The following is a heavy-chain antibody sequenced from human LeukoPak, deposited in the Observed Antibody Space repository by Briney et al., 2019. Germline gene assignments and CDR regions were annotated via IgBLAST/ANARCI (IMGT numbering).Heavy chain of an antibody. Sequence: GGSLRLSCAASKFTFSSYSMHWVRQAPGKGLEWVAVISYDGSNKYYADSVKGRFTISRDNSKNTLYLQMNSLRAEDTAVYYCAKVNWRSFDYWGQGTLVTVSS. J-gene: IGHJ4*02. CDR2: ISYDGSNK. CDR3: AKVNWRSFDY. V-gene: IGHV3-30*04. CDR1: KFTFSSYS.